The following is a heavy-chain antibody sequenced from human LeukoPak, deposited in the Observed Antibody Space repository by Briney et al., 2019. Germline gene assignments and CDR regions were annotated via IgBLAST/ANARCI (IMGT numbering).Heavy chain of an antibody. CDR1: GFTFSSYA. J-gene: IGHJ4*02. CDR2: ISYDGSNK. V-gene: IGHV3-30-3*01. Sequence: GGSLRLSCAASGFTFSSYAMHWVRQAPGKGLEWVAVISYDGSNKYYADSVKGRFTISRDNSKNTLYLQMNSLRAEDTAVYYCAKDSTRYCSSTSCWYFDYWGQGTLVTVSS. D-gene: IGHD2-2*01. CDR3: AKDSTRYCSSTSCWYFDY.